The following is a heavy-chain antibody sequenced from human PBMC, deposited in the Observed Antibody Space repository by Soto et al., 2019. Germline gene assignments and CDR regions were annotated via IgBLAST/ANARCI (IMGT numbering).Heavy chain of an antibody. Sequence: SDTLSLTCAVSGCSISSGGYSWSWIRQPPGKGLEWIGYIYHSGSTYYNKSLKRQVTISVDRSKKQFSLKLSSVTAADTAVYYCARTPDIWGQGTMVT. CDR3: ARTPDI. CDR2: IYHSGST. CDR1: GCSISSGGYS. J-gene: IGHJ3*02. V-gene: IGHV4-30-2*01.